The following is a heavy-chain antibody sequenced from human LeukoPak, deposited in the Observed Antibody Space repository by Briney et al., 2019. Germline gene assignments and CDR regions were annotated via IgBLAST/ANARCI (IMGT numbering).Heavy chain of an antibody. D-gene: IGHD3-22*01. CDR2: ISAYNGNT. CDR3: ASTYYDSSGYYYNFDY. V-gene: IGHV1-18*01. CDR1: GYTFTSYG. J-gene: IGHJ4*02. Sequence: ASVKVSCKASGYTFTSYGISWVRQAPGQGLEWMGWISAYNGNTNYAQKLQGRVTMTTDTSTSTAYMELWSLRSDDTAVYYCASTYYDSSGYYYNFDYWGQGTLVTVSS.